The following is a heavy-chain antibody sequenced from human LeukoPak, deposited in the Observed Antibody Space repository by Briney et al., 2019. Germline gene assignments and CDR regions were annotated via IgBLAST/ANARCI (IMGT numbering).Heavy chain of an antibody. D-gene: IGHD2-15*01. CDR1: GYNFASSW. Sequence: GESLQISCKNSGYNFASSWIGWVRQMPGKGLEWMGIIYPVDSDTSYSPSFQGQVTISADRSISTAYLQWSSLKASDTAMYYCARLGVCSGGICNAFDYWGQGTLVTVSS. J-gene: IGHJ4*02. V-gene: IGHV5-51*01. CDR3: ARLGVCSGGICNAFDY. CDR2: IYPVDSDT.